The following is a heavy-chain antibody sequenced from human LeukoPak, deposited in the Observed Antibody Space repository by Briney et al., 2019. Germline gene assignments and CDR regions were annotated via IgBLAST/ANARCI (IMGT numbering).Heavy chain of an antibody. D-gene: IGHD5-18*01. V-gene: IGHV1-2*04. CDR2: INPNSGGT. Sequence: ASVKVSCKASGYTFTGYYMHWVRQAPGQGLEWMRWINPNSGGTNYAQKFQGWVTMTRDTSISTAYMELSRLRSDDTAVYYCARGGPPMDTAMVSLNYWGQGTLVTVSS. J-gene: IGHJ4*02. CDR1: GYTFTGYY. CDR3: ARGGPPMDTAMVSLNY.